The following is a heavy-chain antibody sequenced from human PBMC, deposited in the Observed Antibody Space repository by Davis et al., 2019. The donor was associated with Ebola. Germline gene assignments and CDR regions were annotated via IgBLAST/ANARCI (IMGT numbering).Heavy chain of an antibody. CDR2: IKQDGSEK. Sequence: GESLKISCAASGFTFSSYWMSWVRQAPGKGLEWVANIKQDGSEKYYVDSVKGRFTISRDNAKNSLYLQMNSLRAEDTAVYYCARVGKRYYYDSSGYYYYFDYWGQGTLDTVSS. D-gene: IGHD3-22*01. J-gene: IGHJ4*02. CDR1: GFTFSSYW. V-gene: IGHV3-7*03. CDR3: ARVGKRYYYDSSGYYYYFDY.